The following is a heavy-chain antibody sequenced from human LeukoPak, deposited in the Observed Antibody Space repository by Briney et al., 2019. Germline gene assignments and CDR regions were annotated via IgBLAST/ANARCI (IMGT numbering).Heavy chain of an antibody. Sequence: PGGSLRLSCTASGFTFGDYAMTWVRQAPGKGLEWVGFIRSKDYGGTTEYAASVKGRFTISRDDSKSIAYLQMNSLKTEDTAVYYCSRAYVDAGDRSGFHHGTGYWGQGTLVTVSS. CDR1: GFTFGDYA. CDR2: IRSKDYGGTT. CDR3: SRAYVDAGDRSGFHHGTGY. D-gene: IGHD3-22*01. V-gene: IGHV3-49*04. J-gene: IGHJ4*02.